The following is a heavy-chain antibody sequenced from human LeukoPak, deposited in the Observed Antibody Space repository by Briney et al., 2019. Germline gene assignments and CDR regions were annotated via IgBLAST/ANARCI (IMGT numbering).Heavy chain of an antibody. CDR1: GFTFSSYW. J-gene: IGHJ6*02. V-gene: IGHV3-74*01. Sequence: GGSLRLSCAASGFTFSSYWMHWVRQGPGKGLVWVSRINSDGSTTRYADSVKGRFTISRDNAKNTLYLQMNSLRAEDTAAYYCARSHYYDSSNFYYYYGMDVWGQGTTVTVSS. CDR3: ARSHYYDSSNFYYYYGMDV. D-gene: IGHD3-22*01. CDR2: INSDGSTT.